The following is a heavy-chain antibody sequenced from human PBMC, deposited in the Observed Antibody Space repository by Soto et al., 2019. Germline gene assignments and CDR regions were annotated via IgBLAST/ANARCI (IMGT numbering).Heavy chain of an antibody. CDR2: ISYDGSNK. Sequence: GGSLRLSCAASGFTFSSYGMHWVRQAPGKGLEWVAVISYDGSNKYYADSVKGRFTISRDNSKNTLYLQMNSLRAEDTAVYYCAKDRHDYSNSVLGYWGQGTLVTVSS. CDR1: GFTFSSYG. CDR3: AKDRHDYSNSVLGY. J-gene: IGHJ4*02. V-gene: IGHV3-30*18. D-gene: IGHD4-4*01.